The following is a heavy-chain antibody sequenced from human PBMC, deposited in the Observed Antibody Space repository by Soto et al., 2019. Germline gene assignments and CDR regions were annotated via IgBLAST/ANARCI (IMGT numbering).Heavy chain of an antibody. V-gene: IGHV3-30*18. CDR1: GFTFDTYG. Sequence: ESGGGVVQPGRSLRLSCAASGFTFDTYGMHWVRQAPGKGLEWVAVISYDGSNRYYADSVKGRFTISRDNSKNTLYLQMNSLRSEDTAVYYCAKDHIVAAAPDYWGQGTLVTVSS. CDR3: AKDHIVAAAPDY. J-gene: IGHJ4*02. D-gene: IGHD2-2*01. CDR2: ISYDGSNR.